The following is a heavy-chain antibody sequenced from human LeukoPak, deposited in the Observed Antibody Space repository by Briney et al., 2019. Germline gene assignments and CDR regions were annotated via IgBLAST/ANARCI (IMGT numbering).Heavy chain of an antibody. CDR3: ARPRKHDYYDMDV. CDR2: INHCGST. J-gene: IGHJ6*03. CDR1: GGSFSGYY. V-gene: IGHV4-34*01. Sequence: KSSETLSLTCAVYGGSFSGYYWSWIRQPPGKGLEWIGEINHCGSTNYNPSLKSRVTISVDTSKNQFSLKLSSVTAADTAVYYCARPRKHDYYDMDVWGKGTTVTVSS.